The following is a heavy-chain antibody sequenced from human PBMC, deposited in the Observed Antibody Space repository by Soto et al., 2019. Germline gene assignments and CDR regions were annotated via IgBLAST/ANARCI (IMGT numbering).Heavy chain of an antibody. CDR2: IYYSGST. V-gene: IGHV4-31*03. D-gene: IGHD1-26*01. Sequence: QVQLQESGPGLVKPSQTLSLTCTVSGGSISSGGYYWSWIRQHPGKGLEWIGYIYYSGSTYYNPSLKSRVTTSVDTSKHQFSLKLSSVTAADTAVYYCARGEVAHYHGMDVWGQGPTVTVSS. J-gene: IGHJ6*02. CDR1: GGSISSGGYY. CDR3: ARGEVAHYHGMDV.